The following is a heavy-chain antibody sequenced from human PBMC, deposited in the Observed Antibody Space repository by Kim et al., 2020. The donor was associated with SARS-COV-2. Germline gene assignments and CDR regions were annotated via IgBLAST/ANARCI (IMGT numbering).Heavy chain of an antibody. CDR3: AKGSIMVRGVHNWFDP. Sequence: GGSLRLSCAASGFTFSSYAMSWVRQAPGKGLEWVSAISGSGGSTYYADSVKGRFNISRDNSKNTLYLQMNSLRAEDTAVYYCAKGSIMVRGVHNWFDPWGQGTLVTVSS. CDR2: ISGSGGST. V-gene: IGHV3-23*01. CDR1: GFTFSSYA. D-gene: IGHD3-10*01. J-gene: IGHJ5*02.